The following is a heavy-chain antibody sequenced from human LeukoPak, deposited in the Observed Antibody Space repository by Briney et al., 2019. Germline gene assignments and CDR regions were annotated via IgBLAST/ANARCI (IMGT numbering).Heavy chain of an antibody. CDR3: ARRGIAGYYYYYGMDV. D-gene: IGHD6-13*01. CDR1: GFTFSSYG. J-gene: IGHJ6*02. CDR2: IWYDGSNK. V-gene: IGHV3-33*01. Sequence: GRSLRLSCAASGFTFSSYGMHWVRQAPGKGLEWVAVIWYDGSNKYYADSVKGRFTISRDNSKNTLYLQMNSLRAEDTAVYYCARRGIAGYYYYYGMDVWGQGTTVTASS.